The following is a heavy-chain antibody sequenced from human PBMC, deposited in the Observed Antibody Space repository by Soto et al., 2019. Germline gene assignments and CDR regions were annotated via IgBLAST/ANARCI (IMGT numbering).Heavy chain of an antibody. CDR1: GFTFSSYS. J-gene: IGHJ3*02. CDR2: ISSSSSYI. V-gene: IGHV3-21*01. CDR3: ARVLGATYDAFDI. D-gene: IGHD1-26*01. Sequence: PGGSLRLSCAASGFTFSSYSMNWVRQAPGKGLEWVSSISSSSSYIYYADSVEGRFTISRDNAKNSLYLQMNSLRAEDTAVYYCARVLGATYDAFDIWGQGTMVTVSS.